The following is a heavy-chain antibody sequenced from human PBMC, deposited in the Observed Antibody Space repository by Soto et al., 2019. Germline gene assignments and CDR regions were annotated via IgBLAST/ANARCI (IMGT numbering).Heavy chain of an antibody. CDR2: IVVGSGNT. CDR1: GFTFTSSA. CDR3: AADTSGYDFLPYYYMDV. V-gene: IGHV1-58*02. J-gene: IGHJ6*03. Sequence: SVKVSCKASGFTFTSSAMQWVRQARGQRLEWIGWIVVGSGNTNYAQKFQERVTITRDMSTSTAYMVLSSLRSEDTAFYYCAADTSGYDFLPYYYMDVWGKGTTVTVSS. D-gene: IGHD5-12*01.